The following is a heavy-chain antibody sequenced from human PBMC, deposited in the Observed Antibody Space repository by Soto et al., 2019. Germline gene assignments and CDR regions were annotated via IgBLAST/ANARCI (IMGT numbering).Heavy chain of an antibody. CDR2: INSDGSST. V-gene: IGHV3-74*01. Sequence: EVQLVESGGGLVQPGGSLRLSCAASGFTFSSYWMHWVRQAPGKGLVWVSRINSDGSSTSYADSVKGRFTISRDNAKNKLYLQMNSLRAEDTAVYYCARDEAAQYYFDYWGQGTLVTGSS. J-gene: IGHJ4*02. CDR1: GFTFSSYW. D-gene: IGHD6-13*01. CDR3: ARDEAAQYYFDY.